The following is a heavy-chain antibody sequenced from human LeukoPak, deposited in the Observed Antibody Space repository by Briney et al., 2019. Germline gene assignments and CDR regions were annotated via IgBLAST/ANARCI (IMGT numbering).Heavy chain of an antibody. D-gene: IGHD3-22*01. CDR2: INGGNGNT. CDR1: GYTFTSYG. V-gene: IGHV1-3*01. Sequence: ASVKVSCKTSGYTFTSYGMHWVRQAPGQSVEWMGGINGGNGNTKYSEKFQGRVTIIRDTSASTAYMELSSLRSEDTAVYYCARVPLHDDSGHYYPHWGQGTLVTVSS. J-gene: IGHJ1*01. CDR3: ARVPLHDDSGHYYPH.